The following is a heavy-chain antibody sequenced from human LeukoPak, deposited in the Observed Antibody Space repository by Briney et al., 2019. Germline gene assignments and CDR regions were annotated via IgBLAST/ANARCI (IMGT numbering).Heavy chain of an antibody. J-gene: IGHJ5*02. V-gene: IGHV3-49*03. CDR1: GFTFGDYA. D-gene: IGHD3-3*01. CDR2: IRRKVYGATT. Sequence: GGSLRLSCTASGFTFGDYAMSWFRQAPGKGLEWVGFIRRKVYGATTEYAASVKGRFTISRDDSKNTLYLQMNSLKTEDTAVYYCTTALTIFGVALDPWGQGTLVTVSS. CDR3: TTALTIFGVALDP.